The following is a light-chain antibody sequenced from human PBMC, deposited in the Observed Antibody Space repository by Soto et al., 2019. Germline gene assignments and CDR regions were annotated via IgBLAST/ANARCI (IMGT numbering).Light chain of an antibody. Sequence: SVLTQPASLSGAPGQSITISCTGTSSDVGIYNYVSWYQQHPGKAPKLMIYQVTNRPSGVSNRFSGSKSGNTASLTISGLQAEDEADYYCSSYTGSTNYVFGTGTKVTVL. CDR1: SSDVGIYNY. V-gene: IGLV2-14*01. CDR2: QVT. J-gene: IGLJ1*01. CDR3: SSYTGSTNYV.